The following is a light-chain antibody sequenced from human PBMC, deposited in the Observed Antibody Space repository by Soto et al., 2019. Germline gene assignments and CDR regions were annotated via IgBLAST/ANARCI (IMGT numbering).Light chain of an antibody. J-gene: IGKJ4*01. CDR1: QSISSF. V-gene: IGKV1-39*01. CDR2: AAS. CDR3: QQSFSTPLT. Sequence: DIPMTQSPSSLSASVGDRVIITCRASQSISSFLNWYQQKPGKAPKLLIYAASILQSGVPSRFSGSGSGTDFTLTISSLQPEDFATFYCQQSFSTPLTFGGGTRVETK.